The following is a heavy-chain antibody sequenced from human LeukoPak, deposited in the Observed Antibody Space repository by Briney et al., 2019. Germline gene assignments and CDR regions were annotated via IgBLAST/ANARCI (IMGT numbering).Heavy chain of an antibody. J-gene: IGHJ6*02. V-gene: IGHV5-51*01. CDR3: AGHGLAGCLDGMFFTSFHYYGMDV. CDR1: GFSFTDYW. Sequence: PGESLKISCTCSGFSFTDYWIGWGRQIPGKGLEWMVIIIPHDSDTKYSPSFQGQVTISVDKSIATAYLQWSSLQASDSAMYYCAGHGLAGCLDGMFFTSFHYYGMDVWGQRTTVTVSS. D-gene: IGHD3-10*02. CDR2: IIPHDSDT.